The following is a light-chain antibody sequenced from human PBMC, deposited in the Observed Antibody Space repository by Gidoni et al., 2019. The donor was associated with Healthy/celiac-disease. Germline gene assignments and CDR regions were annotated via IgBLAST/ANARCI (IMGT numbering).Light chain of an antibody. CDR3: AAWDDSLSGVV. V-gene: IGLV1-47*01. J-gene: IGLJ2*01. Sequence: QSVLTQPPSASGTPGPSVTISCSGSSSNIGSNYVYWYQQLPGTAPELLIYRNNQRPSGVPDRFSGSKSGTSASLAISGLRSEDEADYYCAAWDDSLSGVVFGGGTKLTVL. CDR2: RNN. CDR1: SSNIGSNY.